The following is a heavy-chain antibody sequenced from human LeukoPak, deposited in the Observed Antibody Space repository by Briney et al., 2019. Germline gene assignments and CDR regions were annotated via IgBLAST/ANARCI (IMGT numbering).Heavy chain of an antibody. CDR2: IYHSGST. J-gene: IGHJ4*02. CDR3: ARDWGSMIRGDHTLDY. CDR1: GGSISSGSHY. V-gene: IGHV4-30-2*01. D-gene: IGHD3-10*01. Sequence: SQTLSLTCVVSGGSISSGSHYWSWIRQPPGKGLEWIGYIYHSGSTSYCPSLKSRVTISVDRAKNQFSLTLSSVTAADTAVYYCARDWGSMIRGDHTLDYWGQGTLVTVSS.